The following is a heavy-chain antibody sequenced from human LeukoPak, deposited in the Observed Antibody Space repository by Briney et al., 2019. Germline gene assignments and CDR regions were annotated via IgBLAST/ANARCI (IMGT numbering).Heavy chain of an antibody. V-gene: IGHV3-30*03. CDR3: ARDMSGYSYGSLDY. Sequence: GGSLRPSCAASGFTFRSYGIHWVRQAPGKGLEWVAVISYDGSNKYYADSVKGRFTISRDNSKNTLYLQMNSLRAEDTAVYYCARDMSGYSYGSLDYWGQGTLVTVSS. CDR2: ISYDGSNK. D-gene: IGHD5-18*01. CDR1: GFTFRSYG. J-gene: IGHJ4*02.